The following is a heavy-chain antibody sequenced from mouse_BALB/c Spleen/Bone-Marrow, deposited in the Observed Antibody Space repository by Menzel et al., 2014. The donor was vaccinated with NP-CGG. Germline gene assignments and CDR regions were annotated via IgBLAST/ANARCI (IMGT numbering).Heavy chain of an antibody. D-gene: IGHD1-2*01. J-gene: IGHJ2*01. V-gene: IGHV1-4*02. CDR1: GYTFTSNT. CDR3: AREATYYAYVDY. CDR2: INPTRGYT. Sequence: VKLMESAGELARPGASVKMSCKPSGYTFTSNTIQWVKQRPGQGLEWIGYINPTRGYTDYNQKFKDKTTLTADKSSSTAYMQLSSLTSEDSAVYYCAREATYYAYVDYWGEGTILTVSS.